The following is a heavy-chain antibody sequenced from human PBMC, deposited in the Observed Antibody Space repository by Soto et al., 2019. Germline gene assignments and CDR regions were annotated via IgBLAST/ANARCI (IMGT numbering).Heavy chain of an antibody. J-gene: IGHJ4*02. CDR2: ISCCGGST. CDR1: GFNFKKFA. V-gene: IGHV3-23*01. D-gene: IGHD6-19*01. CDR3: AKAYGEQWLVPTLDN. Sequence: GGSLRLSCVASGFNFKKFAMAWVRQAPGEGLEWVSGISCCGGSTSYADSVKGRFSIARDDSKNTLYLQMNSLRVEDTAQYYCAKAYGEQWLVPTLDNWGQGTLVTVYS.